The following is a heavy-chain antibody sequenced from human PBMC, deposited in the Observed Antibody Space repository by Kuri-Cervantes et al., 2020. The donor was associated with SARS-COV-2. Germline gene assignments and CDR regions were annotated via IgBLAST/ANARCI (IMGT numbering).Heavy chain of an antibody. CDR1: GYTFTTYY. J-gene: IGHJ6*02. D-gene: IGHD4-17*01. V-gene: IGHV1-46*01. Sequence: ASVKVSCKASGYTFTTYYIHWVRQAPGQGLEWMGIINPSGGGTSYAQKFQGRVAVTRDTPTSTVYMELSSLRSEDTAVYYCAREPITVTTGIGMDVWGQGTTVTVSS. CDR3: AREPITVTTGIGMDV. CDR2: INPSGGGT.